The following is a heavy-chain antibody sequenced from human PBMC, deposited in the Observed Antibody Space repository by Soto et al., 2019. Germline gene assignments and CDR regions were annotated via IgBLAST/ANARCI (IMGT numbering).Heavy chain of an antibody. CDR3: ARDRVAATTPYYFDH. J-gene: IGHJ4*02. D-gene: IGHD2-15*01. V-gene: IGHV1-18*01. CDR2: ISAYNGNT. CDR1: GYTFTSYG. Sequence: GASVKVSCKASGYTFTSYGISWVRQAPGQGLEWMGWISAYNGNTNYAQKLQGRVTMTTDTSTSTAYMELRSLRSDDTAVYYCARDRVAATTPYYFDHWGQGTLVTVSS.